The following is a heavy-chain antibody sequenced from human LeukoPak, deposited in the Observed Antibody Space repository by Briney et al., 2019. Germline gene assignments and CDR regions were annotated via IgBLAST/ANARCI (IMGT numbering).Heavy chain of an antibody. CDR3: ARVSPVTTDFDY. J-gene: IGHJ4*02. CDR1: GFTVSSNY. D-gene: IGHD4-11*01. Sequence: PGGSLRLSCAASGFTVSSNYMSWVRQAPGQGLEWMGIINPSGGSTSYAQKFQGRVTMTRDTSTSTVYMELSSLRSEDTAVYYCARVSPVTTDFDYWGQGTLVTVSS. V-gene: IGHV1-46*01. CDR2: INPSGGST.